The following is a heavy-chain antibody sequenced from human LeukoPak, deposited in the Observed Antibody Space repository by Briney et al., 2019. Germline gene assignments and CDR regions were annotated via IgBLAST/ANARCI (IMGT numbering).Heavy chain of an antibody. CDR2: FSVYNGNT. V-gene: IGHV1-18*01. J-gene: IGHJ4*02. CDR3: ARGGRTMEFDY. Sequence: ASVKVSCKASGYTFISHGLSWVRQAPGQGLEWMGWFSVYNGNTNYAQKFQGRVTMTTDTSTSTVYMELRSLRSDDTAVYYCARGGRTMEFDYWGQGTLVTVSS. D-gene: IGHD4/OR15-4a*01. CDR1: GYTFISHG.